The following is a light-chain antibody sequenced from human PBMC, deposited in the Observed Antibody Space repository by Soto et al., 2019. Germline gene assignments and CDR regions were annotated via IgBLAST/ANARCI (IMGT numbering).Light chain of an antibody. CDR2: KAS. V-gene: IGKV1-5*03. CDR1: QSINNW. CDR3: QQYDSYPFT. J-gene: IGKJ4*01. Sequence: DLPMTQSPSTLSASEGDRVTITCRASQSINNWLAWYQQKPGKAPKLLISKASNLKSGVPSRFSGTGSGTEFTLTISSLQPDDFASYYCQQYDSYPFTFGGGTKVEI.